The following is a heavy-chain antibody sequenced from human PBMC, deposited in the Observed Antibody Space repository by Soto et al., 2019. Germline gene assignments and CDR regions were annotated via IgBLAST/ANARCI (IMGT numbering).Heavy chain of an antibody. CDR3: ARDSMVRLYGMDV. Sequence: PGGSLRLSCASSGFTFSSYGMHLVRQAPGKGLEWVAVIWYDGSNKYYADSVKGRFTISRDNSKNTLYLQMNSLRAEDTAVYYCARDSMVRLYGMDVWGQGTTVTVSS. V-gene: IGHV3-33*01. CDR2: IWYDGSNK. D-gene: IGHD3-10*01. CDR1: GFTFSSYG. J-gene: IGHJ6*02.